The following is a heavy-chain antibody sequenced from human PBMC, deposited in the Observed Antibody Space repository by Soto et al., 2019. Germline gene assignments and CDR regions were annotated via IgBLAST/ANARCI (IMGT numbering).Heavy chain of an antibody. CDR2: INPHGGST. V-gene: IGHV1-46*01. CDR1: GDTFTSYY. CDR3: ARYSGSYWHYLDF. Sequence: GASVKVSCKAPGDTFTSYYLNWVRQAPGQGLEWMGVINPHGGSTKYAQKFQGRITMTRDTSVSTAYLQWRSLEATDSAIYYCARYSGSYWHYLDFWGQGTLVTVSS. J-gene: IGHJ4*02. D-gene: IGHD1-26*01.